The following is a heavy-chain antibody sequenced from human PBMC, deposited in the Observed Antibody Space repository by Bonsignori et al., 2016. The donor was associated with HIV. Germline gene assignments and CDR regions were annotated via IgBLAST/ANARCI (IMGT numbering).Heavy chain of an antibody. Sequence: GGSLRLSCAASGFTFSSYAMSWVRQAPGKGLEWVSTISGSGGSTYYADSVKGRFTISRDNSKNTLYLQMNSLRAEDTAVYYCAKWVYGDNSGQYYFDYWGQGTLVTVSS. CDR3: AKWVYGDNSGQYYFDY. CDR2: ISGSGGST. CDR1: GFTFSSYA. D-gene: IGHD4-23*01. J-gene: IGHJ4*02. V-gene: IGHV3-23*01.